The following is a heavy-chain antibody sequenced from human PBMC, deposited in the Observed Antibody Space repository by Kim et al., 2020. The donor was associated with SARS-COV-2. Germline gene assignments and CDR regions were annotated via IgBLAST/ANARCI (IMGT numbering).Heavy chain of an antibody. CDR2: INHSGST. V-gene: IGHV4-34*01. CDR3: ARGRGEVVPAAMIRY. CDR1: GGSFSGYY. J-gene: IGHJ4*02. Sequence: SETLSLTCAVYGGSFSGYYWSWIRQPPGKGLEWIGEINHSGSTNYNPSLKSRVTISVDTSKNQFSLKLSSVTAADTAVYYCARGRGEVVPAAMIRYWGQGTLVTVSS. D-gene: IGHD2-2*01.